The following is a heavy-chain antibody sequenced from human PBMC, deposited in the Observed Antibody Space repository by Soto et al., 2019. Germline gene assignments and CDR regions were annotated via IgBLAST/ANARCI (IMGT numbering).Heavy chain of an antibody. D-gene: IGHD3-10*01. V-gene: IGHV1-58*02. J-gene: IGHJ6*03. Sequence: GASVKVSCKASGFTFTSSAMHWVRQARGQSLEWIGRIVVGSGNTNYAQKFQERVTITRDMSTSTAYMELSSLRSEDTAVYYCAAGGESDYYYYMDVWGKGTTVTVSS. CDR1: GFTFTSSA. CDR2: IVVGSGNT. CDR3: AAGGESDYYYYMDV.